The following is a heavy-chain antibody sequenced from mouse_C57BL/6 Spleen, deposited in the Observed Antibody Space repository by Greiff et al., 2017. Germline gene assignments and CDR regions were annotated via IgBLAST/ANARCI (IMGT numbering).Heavy chain of an antibody. D-gene: IGHD4-1*01. CDR3: ARGGSRTGPFAY. J-gene: IGHJ3*01. Sequence: EVKLMESGGGLVKPGGSLKLSCAASGFTFSSYAMSWVRQTPEKRLEWVATISDGGSYTYYPDNVKGRFTISRDNAKNNLYLQMSHLKSEDTAMYYCARGGSRTGPFAYWGQGTLVTVSA. CDR1: GFTFSSYA. V-gene: IGHV5-4*03. CDR2: ISDGGSYT.